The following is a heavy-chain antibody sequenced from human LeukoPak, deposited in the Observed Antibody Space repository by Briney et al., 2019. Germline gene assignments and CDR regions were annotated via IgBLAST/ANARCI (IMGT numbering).Heavy chain of an antibody. CDR1: GFTFSSYA. D-gene: IGHD2-2*01. CDR3: AKVETSGGANCYALDY. CDR2: ISGSDGST. Sequence: GGSLRLSCAASGFTFSSYAMTWVRQAPDKGLEWVSAISGSDGSTYYADSVKGRFTISRDDSRYTLYLQMNSLSAEDTAVYYCAKVETSGGANCYALDYWGQGTLVTVSS. J-gene: IGHJ4*02. V-gene: IGHV3-23*01.